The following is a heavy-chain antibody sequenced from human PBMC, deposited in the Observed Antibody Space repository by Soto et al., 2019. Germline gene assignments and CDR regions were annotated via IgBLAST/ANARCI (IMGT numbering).Heavy chain of an antibody. D-gene: IGHD3-10*01. Sequence: EVQLVESGGGLVQPGGSLRLSCAASGFTFSSYWMHWVRQAPGKGLVWVSRINSDGSSTSYADSVKGRFTISRDNAKNTRDMQMNSLRAEDTAVYYCARGGWFVELLSFDYWGQGTLVTFSS. CDR1: GFTFSSYW. CDR3: ARGGWFVELLSFDY. J-gene: IGHJ4*02. V-gene: IGHV3-74*01. CDR2: INSDGSST.